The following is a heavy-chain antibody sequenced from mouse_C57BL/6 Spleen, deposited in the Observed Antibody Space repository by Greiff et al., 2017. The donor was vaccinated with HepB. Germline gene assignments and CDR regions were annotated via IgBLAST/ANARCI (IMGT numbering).Heavy chain of an antibody. J-gene: IGHJ2*01. V-gene: IGHV1-9*01. Sequence: QVQLKQSGAELMKPGASVKLSCKATGYTFTGYWIEWVKQRPGHGLEWIGEILPGSGSTNYNEKFKGKATFTADTSSNTAYMQLSSLTTEDSAIYYCARSGYYDYDQRDFDYWGQGTTLTVSS. CDR1: GYTFTGYW. CDR2: ILPGSGST. D-gene: IGHD2-4*01. CDR3: ARSGYYDYDQRDFDY.